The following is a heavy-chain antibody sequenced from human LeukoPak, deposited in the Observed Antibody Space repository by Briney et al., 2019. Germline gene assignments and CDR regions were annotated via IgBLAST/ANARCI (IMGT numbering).Heavy chain of an antibody. V-gene: IGHV1-18*01. J-gene: IGHJ2*01. Sequence: ASVKVSCKASGYTFINYGISWVRPAPGQGLEWMGWISAHNGNTNYAQKVQGRVTMTADISTSTAYMELRSLRSDDTAVYYCARLDTDMVYWYSDLWGRGTLVTVSS. CDR2: ISAHNGNT. CDR3: ARLDTDMVYWYSDL. CDR1: GYTFINYG. D-gene: IGHD5-18*01.